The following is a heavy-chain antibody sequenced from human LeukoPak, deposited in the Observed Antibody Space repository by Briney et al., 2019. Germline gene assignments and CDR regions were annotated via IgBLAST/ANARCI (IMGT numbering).Heavy chain of an antibody. J-gene: IGHJ4*02. CDR1: GPLIKTYY. V-gene: IGHV4-59*01. Sequence: SETLSLTCTVSGPLIKTYYWSWIRQVPGKGLEWIGHIYDSGNTNYNPSLKSRVTILADTSKSQFSLKLNSVTAADTAVYFCATRRGFELFFDLWGQGTRVTVSS. CDR2: IYDSGNT. CDR3: ATRRGFELFFDL. D-gene: IGHD3-10*01.